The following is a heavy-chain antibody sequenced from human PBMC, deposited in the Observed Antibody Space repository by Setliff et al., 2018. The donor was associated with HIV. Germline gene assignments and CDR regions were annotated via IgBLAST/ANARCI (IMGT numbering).Heavy chain of an antibody. V-gene: IGHV4-39*01. D-gene: IGHD1-26*01. CDR1: GGSVSSTSNY. J-gene: IGHJ4*02. Sequence: SETLSLTCSVSGGSVSSTSNYWGWIRQPPGKGLEWIGSIYYSGSTYYNPSLKSRVTISVDTSKNQFSLKLSSVTAADTAVYYCARVQVGEAFDYWGQGTLVTVSS. CDR2: IYYSGST. CDR3: ARVQVGEAFDY.